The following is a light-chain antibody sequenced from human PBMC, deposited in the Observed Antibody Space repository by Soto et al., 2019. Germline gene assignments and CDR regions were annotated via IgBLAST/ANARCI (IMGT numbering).Light chain of an antibody. CDR1: SSNIGSNT. J-gene: IGLJ1*01. V-gene: IGLV1-44*01. Sequence: QSVLTQPPSASGTPGQRVTISCSGSSSNIGSNTVNWYQQLPGTAPKLLIYNNNQRPSGVPDRFSGSKSGTSASLAISGLQSEDEADYYCEAWDDSLNGLVFGTGTKVTVL. CDR3: EAWDDSLNGLV. CDR2: NNN.